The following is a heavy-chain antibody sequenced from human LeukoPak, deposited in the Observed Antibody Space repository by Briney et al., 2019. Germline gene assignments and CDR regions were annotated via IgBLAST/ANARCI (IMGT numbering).Heavy chain of an antibody. Sequence: PGGSLRLSCAASGFTFSSYSMNWVRQAPGKGLEWVSYISSSSSTIYYADSVKGRFTISRDNAKNSLYLQMNSLRAEDTAVYYCANLPSPAGEGYWGQGTLVTVSS. J-gene: IGHJ4*02. D-gene: IGHD3-10*01. V-gene: IGHV3-48*04. CDR1: GFTFSSYS. CDR3: ANLPSPAGEGY. CDR2: ISSSSSTI.